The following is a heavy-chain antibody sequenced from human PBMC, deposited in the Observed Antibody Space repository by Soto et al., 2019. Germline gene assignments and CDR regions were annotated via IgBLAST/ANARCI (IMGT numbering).Heavy chain of an antibody. CDR1: GFTFSSYG. Sequence: GGSLRLSCAASGFTFSSYGMHWVRQAPGKGLEWVAVIWYDGSNKYYADSVKGRFTISRDNSKNTLYLQMNSLRAEDTAVYYCARVSYDILTGYYIPFDYWGQGTLVTVSS. CDR2: IWYDGSNK. V-gene: IGHV3-33*01. D-gene: IGHD3-9*01. J-gene: IGHJ4*02. CDR3: ARVSYDILTGYYIPFDY.